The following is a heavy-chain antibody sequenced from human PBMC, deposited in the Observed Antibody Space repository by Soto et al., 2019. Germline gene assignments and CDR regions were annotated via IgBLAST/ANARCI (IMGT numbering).Heavy chain of an antibody. CDR2: IYNSGST. CDR1: GGSISSGDYY. J-gene: IGHJ6*02. V-gene: IGHV4-31*03. CDR3: ARVSYSSYPLYYDYGMDV. D-gene: IGHD6-6*01. Sequence: QVQLQESGPGLVKPSQTLSLTCTVPGGSISSGDYYWSWIRHHPGKVLEWIGHIYNSGSTYYNPSLKGRFTISVDTSKNPFSLTLNSVTAADTAVYYCARVSYSSYPLYYDYGMDVWGQGTTVTVSS.